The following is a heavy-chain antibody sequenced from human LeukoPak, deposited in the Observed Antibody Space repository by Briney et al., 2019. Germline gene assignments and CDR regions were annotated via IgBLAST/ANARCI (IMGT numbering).Heavy chain of an antibody. D-gene: IGHD5-18*01. CDR1: GGSISSGSYY. CDR2: IYYSGST. V-gene: IGHV4-61*01. J-gene: IGHJ4*02. CDR3: ARSYSYGDGIDY. Sequence: SQTLSLTCTVSGGSISSGSYYWSWIRQPPGKGLEWIGYIYYSGSTNYNPSLKSRVTISVDTSKNQFSLKLSSVTAADTAVYYCARSYSYGDGIDYWGQGTLVTVSS.